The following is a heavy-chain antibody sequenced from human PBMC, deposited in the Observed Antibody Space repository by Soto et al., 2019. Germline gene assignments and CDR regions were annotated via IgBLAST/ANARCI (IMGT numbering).Heavy chain of an antibody. J-gene: IGHJ4*02. V-gene: IGHV1-46*03. Sequence: QVQLMQSGAEVKKPGASVKVSCKASGYTFSSYYMHWVRQAPGQGLEWMGVINPSGGSTTYPQKCQGRVNMTRDTSTSTVYMELSSLTSEDTAVYYCARASVSGRRFDYWGEGTLVIVSS. D-gene: IGHD6-19*01. CDR3: ARASVSGRRFDY. CDR1: GYTFSSYY. CDR2: INPSGGST.